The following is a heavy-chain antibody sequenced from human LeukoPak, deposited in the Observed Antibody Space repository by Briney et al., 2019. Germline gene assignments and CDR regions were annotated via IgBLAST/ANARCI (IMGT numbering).Heavy chain of an antibody. J-gene: IGHJ4*02. CDR3: ARVEVRGVITDK. CDR2: INHSGST. CDR1: GGSFSGYY. Sequence: SETLSLTCAVYGGSFSGYYWSWIRQPPGKGLEWIGEINHSGSTNYNPSLKSRVTISVDTSKNQFSLKLSSVTAADTAVYYCARVEVRGVITDKWGQGTLVTVSS. V-gene: IGHV4-34*01. D-gene: IGHD3-10*01.